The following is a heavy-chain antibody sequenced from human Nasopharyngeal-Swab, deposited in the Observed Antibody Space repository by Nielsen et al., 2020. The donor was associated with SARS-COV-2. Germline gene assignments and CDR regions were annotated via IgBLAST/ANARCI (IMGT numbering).Heavy chain of an antibody. V-gene: IGHV3-21*01. CDR2: ISSSSSYI. D-gene: IGHD4-23*01. CDR3: ARVRADYGGNSDEPSMDV. J-gene: IGHJ6*02. Sequence: PGTGLEWVSSISSSSSYIYYADSVKGRFTISRDNAKNSLYLQMNSLRAEDTAVYYCARVRADYGGNSDEPSMDVWGQGTTVTVSS.